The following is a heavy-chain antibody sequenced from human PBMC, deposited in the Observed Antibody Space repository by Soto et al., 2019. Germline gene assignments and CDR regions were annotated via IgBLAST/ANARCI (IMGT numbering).Heavy chain of an antibody. D-gene: IGHD1-1*01. CDR3: ARWPQLEPRFDY. V-gene: IGHV4-31*03. CDR1: GGSISSGGYY. CDR2: IYYSGRT. Sequence: QVQLQESGPGLVKPSETLSLTCTVSGGSISSGGYYWSWISQHPGKVLECLGYIYYSGRTYSNPSLKRRVTFSVDTSKNQFSPKLSSVTAADTAVYYCARWPQLEPRFDYWGQGALVTVSS. J-gene: IGHJ4*02.